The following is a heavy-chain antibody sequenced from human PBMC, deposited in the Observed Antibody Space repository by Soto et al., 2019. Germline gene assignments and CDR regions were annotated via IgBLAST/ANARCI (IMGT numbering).Heavy chain of an antibody. V-gene: IGHV3-23*01. CDR1: GFAFTGHP. Sequence: VQVLESGGGLAQPGGSLRLSCAASGFAFTGHPMSWVRQAPEKGLEWVAGISDGGDLTYNADSVKGRFTISRDNSRNTLYLQMNSLRAEDTAVYYCARRVIGSSRAFDIWGQGTMVTVSS. CDR2: ISDGGDLT. CDR3: ARRVIGSSRAFDI. D-gene: IGHD3-10*01. J-gene: IGHJ3*02.